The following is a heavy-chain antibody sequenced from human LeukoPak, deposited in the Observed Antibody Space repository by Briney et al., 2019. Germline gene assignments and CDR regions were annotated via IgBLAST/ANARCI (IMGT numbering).Heavy chain of an antibody. J-gene: IGHJ4*02. CDR2: IYYSGST. Sequence: SETLSLTCTVSGGSISSYYWSWIRQPPGKGLEWIGYIYYSGSTNYNPSLKNRVTISVDTSKNQFSLKLSSVTAADTAVYYCASGYSSGWYPYWGQGTLVTVSS. CDR1: GGSISSYY. CDR3: ASGYSSGWYPY. D-gene: IGHD6-19*01. V-gene: IGHV4-59*01.